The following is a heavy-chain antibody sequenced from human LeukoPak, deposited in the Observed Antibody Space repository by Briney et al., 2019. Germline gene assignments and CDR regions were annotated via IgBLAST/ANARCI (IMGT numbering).Heavy chain of an antibody. CDR2: IWYDGSNK. CDR1: GFTFSSYG. CDR3: ARKSYGDYYGMDV. V-gene: IGHV3-33*01. Sequence: GRSLRLSCAASGFTFSSYGMHWVRQAPGKGLEWVAVIWYDGSNKYYADSVKGRFTISRDNSKNTLYLQMNSLRAEDTAVYYCARKSYGDYYGMDVWGQGTTVTVSS. J-gene: IGHJ6*02. D-gene: IGHD4-17*01.